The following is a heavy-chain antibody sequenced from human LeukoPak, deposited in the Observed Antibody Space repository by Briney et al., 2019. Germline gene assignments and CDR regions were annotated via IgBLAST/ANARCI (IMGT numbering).Heavy chain of an antibody. D-gene: IGHD5-24*01. CDR3: ARDLGMGTRIDF. J-gene: IGHJ4*02. CDR2: ISVRGGHT. V-gene: IGHV3-23*01. CDR1: GFTFSSYA. Sequence: GGSLRLSCAASGFTFSSYAMSWVRQAPGKGLEWVSGISVRGGHTYYADSVKGRFTISRDNSKNTLSLQMNSLRAEDTAVYYCARDLGMGTRIDFWGQGTLVTVSS.